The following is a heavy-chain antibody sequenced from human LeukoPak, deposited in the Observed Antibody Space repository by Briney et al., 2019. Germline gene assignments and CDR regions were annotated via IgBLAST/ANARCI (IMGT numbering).Heavy chain of an antibody. J-gene: IGHJ4*02. V-gene: IGHV3-74*01. Sequence: GGSLRLSCAASGFSFSKYWMHSVRQTPGEGLLWVSRIEVDGTYTSYAASVKGRFTLSRNNARNTVFLQMNSLRAEDTAVYYCARDFDMGITPGDDFDFWGQGTLVTVSS. D-gene: IGHD3-9*01. CDR2: IEVDGTYT. CDR1: GFSFSKYW. CDR3: ARDFDMGITPGDDFDF.